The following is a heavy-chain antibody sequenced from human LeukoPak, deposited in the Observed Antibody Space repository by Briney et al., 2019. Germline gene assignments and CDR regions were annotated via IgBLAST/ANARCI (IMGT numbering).Heavy chain of an antibody. CDR2: ISSSSSYI. CDR3: ARDLVAVAGEPFDY. Sequence: GGSLRLSCAASGFTFSSYSMNWVRQAPGKGLEWVSSISSSSSYIYYADSVKGRFTISRDNAKNSLYLKMNSLRAEDTAVYYCARDLVAVAGEPFDYWGQGTLITVSS. V-gene: IGHV3-21*01. CDR1: GFTFSSYS. J-gene: IGHJ4*02. D-gene: IGHD6-19*01.